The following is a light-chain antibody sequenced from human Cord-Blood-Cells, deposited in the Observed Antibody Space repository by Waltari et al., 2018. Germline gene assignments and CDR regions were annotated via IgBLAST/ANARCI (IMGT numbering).Light chain of an antibody. Sequence: QSVLTQPPSVSGAPGQRVTISCTGSSSNIGAGYDVHWYQQLPGTAPKLLIYGTGTRPSGVPDRFSGSKSGTSASLAITGLQAEDEADYYCQSYDSSLSAVVFGGGTKLTVL. V-gene: IGLV1-40*01. CDR2: GTG. J-gene: IGLJ2*01. CDR1: SSNIGAGYD. CDR3: QSYDSSLSAVV.